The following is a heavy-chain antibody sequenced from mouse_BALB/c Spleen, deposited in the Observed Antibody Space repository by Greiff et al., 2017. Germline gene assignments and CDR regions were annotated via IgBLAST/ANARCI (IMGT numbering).Heavy chain of an antibody. CDR1: GFTFSSYA. CDR3: ARGRNSSGYDAMDY. Sequence: EVHLVESGGGLVKPGGSLKLSCAASGFTFSSYAMSWVRQSPEKRLEWVAEISSGGSYTYYPDTVTGRFTISRDNAKNTLYLEMSSLRSEDTAMYYCARGRNSSGYDAMDYWGQGTSVTVSS. J-gene: IGHJ4*01. CDR2: ISSGGSYT. V-gene: IGHV5-9-4*01. D-gene: IGHD3-1*01.